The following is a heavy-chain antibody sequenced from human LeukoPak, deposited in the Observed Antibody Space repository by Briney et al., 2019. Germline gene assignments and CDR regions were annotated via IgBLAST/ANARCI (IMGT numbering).Heavy chain of an antibody. J-gene: IGHJ5*02. CDR2: INPRGGST. V-gene: IGHV1-46*01. D-gene: IGHD2-15*01. CDR3: ARSDIRPGWFDP. Sequence: ASVKVSCKTSGYLFITYYMHWVRQAPGQGLEWMGIINPRGGSTSYAQKFQGRVTMTRDTSTSTVYMELSSLRSEDMAVYYCARSDIRPGWFDPWGQGTLVTVSS. CDR1: GYLFITYY.